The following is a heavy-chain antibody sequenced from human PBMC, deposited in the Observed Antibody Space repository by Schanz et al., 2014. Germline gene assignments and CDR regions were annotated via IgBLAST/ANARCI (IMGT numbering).Heavy chain of an antibody. V-gene: IGHV4-39*01. J-gene: IGHJ4*02. CDR3: ARHHDFWSGPDGRYLDL. D-gene: IGHD3-3*01. Sequence: QVQLQESGPGLVKPSETLSLTCTVSGGSISSSGYYWGWIRQPPGNGLEWIGSIYYSGNTYYNPSLGSRVPVPIAPSRTQFPRTLPSVTAADTAVYYCARHHDFWSGPDGRYLDLWGQGTLVTVSS. CDR1: GGSISSSGYY. CDR2: IYYSGNT.